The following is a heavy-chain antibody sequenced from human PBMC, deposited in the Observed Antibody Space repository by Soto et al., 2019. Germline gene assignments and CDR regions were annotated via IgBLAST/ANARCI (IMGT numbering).Heavy chain of an antibody. Sequence: SETLSLTCIVSGASFSDPNYYWVWIRQPPGEGLEWIGSFYYDGRTYYNASLKSRVTISVDTSKNHFSLMLTSVTAADTAVYYCARRSHIVVAQTWGQGTLVTVSS. D-gene: IGHD2-21*01. CDR1: GASFSDPNYY. V-gene: IGHV4-39*02. CDR2: FYYDGRT. J-gene: IGHJ4*02. CDR3: ARRSHIVVAQT.